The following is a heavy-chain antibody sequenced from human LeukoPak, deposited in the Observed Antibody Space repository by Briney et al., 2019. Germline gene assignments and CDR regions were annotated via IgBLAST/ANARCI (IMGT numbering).Heavy chain of an antibody. CDR2: IYYSGST. CDR3: ARGYFDWLPLNDAFDI. Sequence: PSETLSLTRTVSGGSISSYYWSWIRQPPGKGLEWIGYIYYSGSTNYNPSLKSRVTISVDTSKNQFSLKLSSVTAADTAVYYCARGYFDWLPLNDAFDIWGQGTMVTVSS. J-gene: IGHJ3*02. CDR1: GGSISSYY. V-gene: IGHV4-59*01. D-gene: IGHD3-9*01.